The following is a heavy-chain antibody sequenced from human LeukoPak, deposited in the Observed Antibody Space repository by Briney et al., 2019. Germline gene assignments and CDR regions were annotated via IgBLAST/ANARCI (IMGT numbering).Heavy chain of an antibody. D-gene: IGHD2-21*01. CDR3: AKDLRHVNIPDY. J-gene: IGHJ4*02. CDR1: EFTFSYYG. Sequence: GGSLRLSCEASEFTFSYYGMHWVRQAPGKGPEWVAFIRYDGRDKYNGSDKYYAYSVKGRFTISRDNSKNTLYLQMNSLSAEDTAVYYCAKDLRHVNIPDYWGQGTLVTVSS. V-gene: IGHV3-30*02. CDR2: IRYDGRDKYNGSDK.